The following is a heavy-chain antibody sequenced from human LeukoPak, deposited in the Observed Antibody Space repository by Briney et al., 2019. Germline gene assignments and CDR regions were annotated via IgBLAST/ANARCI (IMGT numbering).Heavy chain of an antibody. CDR2: ISSGSSYI. J-gene: IGHJ4*02. D-gene: IGHD6-19*01. CDR1: GITFSTYS. Sequence: GGSLRLSCASSGITFSTYSMNWVRQAPGKGLEWVSSISSGSSYIYYAYSVKGRFTISRDNAKNSLSLHMNSLRAEATAVYYCAKDGYTEWLGLYYFDYWGQGTLVTVSS. V-gene: IGHV3-21*04. CDR3: AKDGYTEWLGLYYFDY.